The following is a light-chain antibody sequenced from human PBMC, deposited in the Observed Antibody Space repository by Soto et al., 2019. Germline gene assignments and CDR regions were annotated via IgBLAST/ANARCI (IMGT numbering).Light chain of an antibody. CDR3: QKYNSALWT. Sequence: DIQMTQSPSSLSASVGDRVTITCRASQGISNDLAWYQQKPGKVPQLLIYSASVLQSGVPSRFSGSGSETDFTLTISSLQPEDVATYYCQKYNSALWTFGQGTKVEIK. J-gene: IGKJ1*01. V-gene: IGKV1-27*01. CDR1: QGISND. CDR2: SAS.